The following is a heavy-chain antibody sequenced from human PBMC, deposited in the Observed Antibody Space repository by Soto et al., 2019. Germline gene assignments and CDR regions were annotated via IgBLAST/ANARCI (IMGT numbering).Heavy chain of an antibody. Sequence: QVQLVQSGAEVKKPGASVKVSCKASGYTFTSYDINWMRQATGQGLEWMGWMSPNSGNAGYAQKFQGRVTMTRITPISTAYMELSSLKSEDTAVYYCARGRGPGGLWYYYGSGSYPYYFDYWGQGTLVTVSS. V-gene: IGHV1-8*01. CDR2: MSPNSGNA. D-gene: IGHD3-10*01. CDR1: GYTFTSYD. J-gene: IGHJ4*02. CDR3: ARGRGPGGLWYYYGSGSYPYYFDY.